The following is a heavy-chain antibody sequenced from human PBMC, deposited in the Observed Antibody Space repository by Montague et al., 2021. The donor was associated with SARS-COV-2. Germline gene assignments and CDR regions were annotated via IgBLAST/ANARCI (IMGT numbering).Heavy chain of an antibody. Sequence: SLRLSCAASGFTVSNYWMHWVRQAPGKGLVWISHINSNGTTMNYADSVKGRFTISRDTGKNTLYLQMNSLRVEDTALYYCARGDSSGLGYWGQGTLVTVSS. D-gene: IGHD6-6*01. V-gene: IGHV3-74*01. CDR3: ARGDSSGLGY. CDR1: GFTVSNYW. J-gene: IGHJ4*02. CDR2: INSNGTTM.